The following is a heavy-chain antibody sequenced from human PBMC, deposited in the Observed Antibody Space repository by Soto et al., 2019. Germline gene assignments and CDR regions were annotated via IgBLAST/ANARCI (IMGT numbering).Heavy chain of an antibody. D-gene: IGHD6-13*01. CDR3: AAGEASSRNLAPYYLDF. CDR1: GGSMSNYF. J-gene: IGHJ4*02. CDR2: IHYSGTT. Sequence: LSLTCTVSGGSMSNYFGTWIRQPPGKGLEWIGYIHYSGTTSFFPSYNPSLRSRVTISEDTSKNQFSLKLLSVTTADTAVYFCAAGEASSRNLAPYYLDFWGQGTLVTVSS. V-gene: IGHV4-59*01.